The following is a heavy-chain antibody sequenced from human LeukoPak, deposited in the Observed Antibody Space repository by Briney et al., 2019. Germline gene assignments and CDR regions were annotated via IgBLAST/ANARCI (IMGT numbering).Heavy chain of an antibody. CDR2: IIPIFGTA. J-gene: IGHJ5*02. D-gene: IGHD3-10*01. Sequence: ASLKVSCKASGGTFSSYAISWVRQAPGQGLEWMGGIIPIFGTANYAQKFQGRVTVTADESTSTAYMELSSLRSEDTAVYYCVRLWFGGVENWFDPWGQGTLVTVSS. CDR1: GGTFSSYA. CDR3: VRLWFGGVENWFDP. V-gene: IGHV1-69*13.